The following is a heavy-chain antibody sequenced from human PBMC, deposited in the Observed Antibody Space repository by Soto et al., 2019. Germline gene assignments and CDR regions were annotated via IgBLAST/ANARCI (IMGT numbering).Heavy chain of an antibody. D-gene: IGHD1-26*01. V-gene: IGHV4-34*01. CDR2: INHSGST. CDR3: ARGPGGSYWRYYYYGMDV. CDR1: GGSFSGYY. Sequence: QVQLQQWGAGLLKPSETLSLTCAVYGGSFSGYYWSWIRQPPGKGLEWIGEINHSGSTNYNPSLKRRVTISVDTSKNQFSLKLSSVTAADTAVYYCARGPGGSYWRYYYYGMDVWGQGTTVTVSS. J-gene: IGHJ6*02.